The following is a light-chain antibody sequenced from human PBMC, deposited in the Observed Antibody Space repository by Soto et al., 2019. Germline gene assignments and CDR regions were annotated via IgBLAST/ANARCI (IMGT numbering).Light chain of an antibody. CDR1: QSVSNNY. Sequence: EIVLTQSPGTLSLSPGERATLSCRASQSVSNNYLAWYQQKPGQAPRIIIFGASGRATGIPDRFSGSGSGTDFTLTISRLEPEDFAMYYCQQYGSLSWTFGQGTKVDNK. V-gene: IGKV3-20*01. CDR2: GAS. J-gene: IGKJ1*01. CDR3: QQYGSLSWT.